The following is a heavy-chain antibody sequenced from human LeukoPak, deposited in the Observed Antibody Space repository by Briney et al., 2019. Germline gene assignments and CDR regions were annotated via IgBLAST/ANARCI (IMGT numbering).Heavy chain of an antibody. Sequence: PGGSLRLSCAASGFTFSSYAMSWVRQAPGKGLEWVSAISGSGGSTYYADSVKGRFTISRDNSKSTLYLQMNSLRAEDTAVYYCAKRVSSSWKQTFDYWGQGTLVTVSS. J-gene: IGHJ4*02. V-gene: IGHV3-23*01. CDR3: AKRVSSSWKQTFDY. CDR1: GFTFSSYA. D-gene: IGHD6-13*01. CDR2: ISGSGGST.